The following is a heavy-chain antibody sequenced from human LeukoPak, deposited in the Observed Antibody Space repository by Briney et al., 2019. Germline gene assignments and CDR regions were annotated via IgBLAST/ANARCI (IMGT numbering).Heavy chain of an antibody. CDR1: GFTFSSYG. V-gene: IGHV3-33*01. CDR2: IWYDGSNK. J-gene: IGHJ4*02. CDR3: ARDSGYSSGWYANYFDY. D-gene: IGHD6-19*01. Sequence: GGSLRLSCAASGFTFSSYGMHWVRQAPGKGLERVAVIWYDGSNKYYADSVKGRFTISRDNSKNTLYLQMNSLRAEDTAVYYCARDSGYSSGWYANYFDYWGQGTLVTVSS.